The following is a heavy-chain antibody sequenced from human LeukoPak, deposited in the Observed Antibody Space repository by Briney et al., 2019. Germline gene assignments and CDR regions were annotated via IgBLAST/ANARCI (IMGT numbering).Heavy chain of an antibody. CDR2: ISYDGSNK. Sequence: GGSLRLSCAASGFTFSSYGMHWVCQAPGKGLEWVAVISYDGSNKYYADSVKGRFTISRDNSKNTLYLQMNSLRAEDTAVYYCAKGQWLVLFPDYWGQGTLVTVSS. J-gene: IGHJ4*02. CDR3: AKGQWLVLFPDY. V-gene: IGHV3-30*18. D-gene: IGHD6-19*01. CDR1: GFTFSSYG.